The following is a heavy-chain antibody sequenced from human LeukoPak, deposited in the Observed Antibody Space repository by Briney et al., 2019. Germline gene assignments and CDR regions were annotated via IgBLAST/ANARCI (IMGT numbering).Heavy chain of an antibody. D-gene: IGHD3-10*01. CDR1: GFNFGEVS. Sequence: PGGSLRLSCAASGFNFGEVSIPWVRQVPGKGLEWISFINWDGQTTFYADSVKGRLTVSRDNSRGSLYLQMDRLGTEDTAFYYCAKLSGTGNYYGYLESWGQGTLVTVSS. J-gene: IGHJ4*02. CDR3: AKLSGTGNYYGYLES. CDR2: INWDGQTT. V-gene: IGHV3-43*01.